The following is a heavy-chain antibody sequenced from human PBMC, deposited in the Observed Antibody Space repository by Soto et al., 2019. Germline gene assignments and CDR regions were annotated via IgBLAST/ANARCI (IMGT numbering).Heavy chain of an antibody. J-gene: IGHJ6*02. CDR2: IYWDDDK. V-gene: IGHV2-5*02. CDR3: AHSRCGGDCLQSYSSHYYYGMDV. CDR1: GFSLSTGGVG. D-gene: IGHD2-21*02. Sequence: QITLKESGPSLVKPTQTLTLTCTFSGFSLSTGGVGVGWIRQPPGKALEWLALIYWDDDKRYSPSLRSRLTVTKDTSKTQLVLTMTNMDPVDTATYYCAHSRCGGDCLQSYSSHYYYGMDVWGQGTTVTVSS.